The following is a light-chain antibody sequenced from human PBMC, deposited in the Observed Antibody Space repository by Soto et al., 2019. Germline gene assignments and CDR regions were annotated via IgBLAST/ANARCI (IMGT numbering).Light chain of an antibody. CDR2: DAS. CDR3: QQYDNLPPFP. V-gene: IGKV1-33*01. Sequence: DIQMTQSPSSLSASVGDRVTITCQASQDISNYLHWYQQKPGKAPKLLIYDASNLETGVPSRFSGSGSGTDFTFTISSLQPEDIATYYCQQYDNLPPFPFGPGTKVDIK. J-gene: IGKJ3*01. CDR1: QDISNY.